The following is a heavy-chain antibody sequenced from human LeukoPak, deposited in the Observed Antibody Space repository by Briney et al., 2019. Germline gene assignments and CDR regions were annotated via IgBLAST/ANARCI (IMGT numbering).Heavy chain of an antibody. Sequence: SETLSLTCAVYGGSFSGYYWSWIRQPPGKGLEWIGEINHSGSTYYNPSLKSRVTISVDRSKNQFSLKLSSVTAADTAVYYCARDVGRADYWGRGTLVTVSS. J-gene: IGHJ4*02. CDR1: GGSFSGYY. CDR2: INHSGST. V-gene: IGHV4-34*01. CDR3: ARDVGRADY.